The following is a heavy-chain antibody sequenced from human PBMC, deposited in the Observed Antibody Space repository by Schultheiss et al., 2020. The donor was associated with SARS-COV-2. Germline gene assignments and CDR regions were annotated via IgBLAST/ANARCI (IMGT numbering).Heavy chain of an antibody. CDR1: GFTFGDYS. CDR3: ARDLRQRGTLGAPDLGF. Sequence: GGSLRLSCAASGFTFGDYSMHWLRRAPGKGLEWVSGITWNSGQIGYADSVKGRFTISRDNARNSLNLQMNSLRADDMAFYYCARDLRQRGTLGAPDLGFWGQGTLVTVSS. D-gene: IGHD1-26*01. V-gene: IGHV3-9*03. CDR2: ITWNSGQI. J-gene: IGHJ4*02.